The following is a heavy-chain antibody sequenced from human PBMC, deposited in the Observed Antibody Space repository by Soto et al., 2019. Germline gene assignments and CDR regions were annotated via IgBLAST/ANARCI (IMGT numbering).Heavy chain of an antibody. V-gene: IGHV3-30*03. CDR2: ISYDGSNK. CDR3: ATSGSYSGFDY. J-gene: IGHJ4*02. CDR1: GFTFSSNG. D-gene: IGHD1-26*01. Sequence: QVQLVESGGGVVQPGRSLRLSCAASGFTFSSNGMHWVRQAPGKGLEWVAVISYDGSNKYYADSVKGRFTISRDNSKNTLYLQMNSLRAEDTAVYYCATSGSYSGFDYWGQGTLVTVSS.